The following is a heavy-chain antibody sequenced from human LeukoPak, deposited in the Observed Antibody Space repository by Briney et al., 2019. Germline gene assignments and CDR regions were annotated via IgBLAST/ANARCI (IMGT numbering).Heavy chain of an antibody. Sequence: GGSLRLSCAASGFTFSSYAMHWVRQAPGKGLEWVAVISYDGSNKYYADSVKGRFTISRDNSKNTLYLQMNSLRAEDTAVYYCARVQGGYSYGYGYYYYYMDVWGKGTTVTVSS. CDR3: ARVQGGYSYGYGYYYYYMDV. D-gene: IGHD5-18*01. CDR1: GFTFSSYA. V-gene: IGHV3-30*04. CDR2: ISYDGSNK. J-gene: IGHJ6*03.